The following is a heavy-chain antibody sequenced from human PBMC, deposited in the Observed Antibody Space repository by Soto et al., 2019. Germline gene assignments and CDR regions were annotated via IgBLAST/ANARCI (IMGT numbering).Heavy chain of an antibody. Sequence: GGSLRLSCAASGFTFSTYAMIWVRQAPGKGLEWVSVITGSGGSTYYADSVKGRFTISRDTSKNTLFLQMNSLRAEDTAVYYCAKDRYGDYGGIDYWGQGTMVTV. CDR2: ITGSGGST. CDR3: AKDRYGDYGGIDY. J-gene: IGHJ4*02. CDR1: GFTFSTYA. D-gene: IGHD4-17*01. V-gene: IGHV3-23*01.